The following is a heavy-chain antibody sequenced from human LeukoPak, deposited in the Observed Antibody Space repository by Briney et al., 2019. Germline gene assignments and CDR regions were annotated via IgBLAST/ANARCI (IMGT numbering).Heavy chain of an antibody. D-gene: IGHD1-26*01. CDR2: IIPILGIA. V-gene: IGHV1-69*04. Sequence: SVKVSCKASGGTFSSYAISWVRQAPGQGLAWMGRIIPILGIANYAQKFQGRVTITADKSTSTAYMELSSLRSEDTAVYYCAREGEIVGATRGAFDIWGQGTMVTVSS. J-gene: IGHJ3*02. CDR1: GGTFSSYA. CDR3: AREGEIVGATRGAFDI.